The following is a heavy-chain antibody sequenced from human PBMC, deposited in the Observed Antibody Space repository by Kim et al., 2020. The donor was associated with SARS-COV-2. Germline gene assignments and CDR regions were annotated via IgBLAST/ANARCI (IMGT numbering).Heavy chain of an antibody. V-gene: IGHV1-69*01. CDR3: ASDRKDYYYDGMDV. Sequence: APKFQGRVTITADEATSTAYMELSSLRSEDTAVYYCASDRKDYYYDGMDVWGQGTTVTVSS. J-gene: IGHJ6*02.